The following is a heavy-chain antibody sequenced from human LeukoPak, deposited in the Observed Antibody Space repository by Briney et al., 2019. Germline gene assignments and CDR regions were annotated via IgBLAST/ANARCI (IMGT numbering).Heavy chain of an antibody. CDR1: GFTFSSYA. V-gene: IGHV3-30*04. D-gene: IGHD6-19*01. J-gene: IGHJ6*02. CDR3: ARDRGSGWPYYYYGMDV. Sequence: PGRSLRLSCAASGFTFSSYAMHWVRQAPGKGLEWVAVISYDGSNKYYADSVRGRFTISRDNSKNTLYLQMNSLRAEDTAVYYRARDRGSGWPYYYYGMDVWGQGTTVTVSS. CDR2: ISYDGSNK.